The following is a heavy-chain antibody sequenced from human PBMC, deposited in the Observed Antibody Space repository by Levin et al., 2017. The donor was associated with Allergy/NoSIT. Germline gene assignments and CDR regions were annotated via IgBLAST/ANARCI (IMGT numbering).Heavy chain of an antibody. CDR3: ARGGCSSTSCLDN. D-gene: IGHD2-2*01. V-gene: IGHV3-74*01. J-gene: IGHJ4*02. CDR1: GFTFSSYY. Sequence: GGSLRLSCAASGFTFSSYYMHWVRQAPGKGLVWVSLITSDGSATNYADSVRGRFTISRDNAKNMLYLQMNSLGAGDTALYYCARGGCSSTSCLDNWGQGTLVTVSS. CDR2: ITSDGSAT.